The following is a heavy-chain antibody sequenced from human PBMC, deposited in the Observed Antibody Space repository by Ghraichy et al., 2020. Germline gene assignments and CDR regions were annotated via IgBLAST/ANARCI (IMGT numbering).Heavy chain of an antibody. J-gene: IGHJ4*02. V-gene: IGHV3-74*01. CDR3: AREYCSGGRCFFGTGGSHFDY. CDR1: GFTLSNYL. CDR2: IKSDGSST. Sequence: LTCAASGFTLSNYLMHCVRQAPGKGLVCVSRIKSDGSSTISADSVKGRFTISRDNAKNTLYLQMNSLRAEDTAVYYCAREYCSGGRCFFGTGGSHFDYWGQGTLVTVSS. D-gene: IGHD2-15*01.